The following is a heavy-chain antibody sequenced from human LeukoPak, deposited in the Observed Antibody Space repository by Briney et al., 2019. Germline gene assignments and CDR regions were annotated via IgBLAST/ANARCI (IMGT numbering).Heavy chain of an antibody. D-gene: IGHD2-15*01. V-gene: IGHV5-51*01. J-gene: IGHJ4*02. Sequence: GESLQISCQGSGYSFSNYWIAWVRQMPGKGLESMGLIYPGDSDTRYRPSFQGQTTFSTDKCICTSYLQWISLKASDTGMYYCATSYGGSRFDYWGQGTLVTVSS. CDR3: ATSYGGSRFDY. CDR1: GYSFSNYW. CDR2: IYPGDSDT.